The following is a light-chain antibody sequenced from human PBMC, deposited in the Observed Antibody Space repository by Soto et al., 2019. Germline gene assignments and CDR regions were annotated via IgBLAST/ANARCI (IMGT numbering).Light chain of an antibody. CDR1: QSVSSY. CDR3: QQRSN. J-gene: IGKJ4*01. Sequence: EIVLTQSPANLSLSPGERATLSCRASQSVSSYLAWYQQKPGQAPRLLIYDASNRATGIPARFSGSGSGTDFTLTISSLEPEDFAVYYCQQRSNFGGGTKVEIK. V-gene: IGKV3-11*01. CDR2: DAS.